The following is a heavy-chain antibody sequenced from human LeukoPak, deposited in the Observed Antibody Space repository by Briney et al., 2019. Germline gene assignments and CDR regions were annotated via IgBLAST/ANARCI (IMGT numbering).Heavy chain of an antibody. D-gene: IGHD3-3*01. Sequence: GGSLRLSCAASGFTFSSYSMNWVRQAPGKGLEWVSYISSSSSTIYYADSVKGRFTISRDNAKNSLYLQMNSLRAEDTAVYYCARDDFWSGDYTPDYWGQGTLVTVSS. CDR1: GFTFSSYS. CDR2: ISSSSSTI. CDR3: ARDDFWSGDYTPDY. V-gene: IGHV3-48*01. J-gene: IGHJ4*02.